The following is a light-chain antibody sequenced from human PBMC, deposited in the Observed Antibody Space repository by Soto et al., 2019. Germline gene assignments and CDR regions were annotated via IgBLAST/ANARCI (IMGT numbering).Light chain of an antibody. V-gene: IGLV2-14*03. CDR3: SSYTRSSTVL. CDR1: SNDVGSYNF. CDR2: DVS. Sequence: QSALTQPASVSGSPGQSITISCIGTSNDVGSYNFVSWYQKHPNTAPRLIIYDVSNRPSGVSNRFPGSKSDNTASLTISGLQAEDEADYYCSSYTRSSTVLFGGGTKLTVL. J-gene: IGLJ2*01.